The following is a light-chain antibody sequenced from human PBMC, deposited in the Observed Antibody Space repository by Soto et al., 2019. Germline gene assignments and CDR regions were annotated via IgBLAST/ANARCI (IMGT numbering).Light chain of an antibody. J-gene: IGKJ1*01. CDR1: QNILYSSNNKNY. CDR2: WAS. V-gene: IGKV4-1*01. CDR3: QQYYDSSGT. Sequence: DIVMTQSPDSLAVSLGERATINCKSSQNILYSSNNKNYLAWYQQKPGQPPKLLIYWASTRESGVPDRFSGSGSGTDFTLTISSLQAEDVAVYYCQQYYDSSGTFGQGTKVEIQ.